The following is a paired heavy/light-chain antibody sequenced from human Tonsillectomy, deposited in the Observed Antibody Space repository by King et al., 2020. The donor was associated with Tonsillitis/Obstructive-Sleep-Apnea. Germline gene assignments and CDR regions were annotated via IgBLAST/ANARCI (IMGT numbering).Light chain of an antibody. Sequence: QSVVTQPPSASGTPGQRVTISCSGSSSNIGSNTVNWYQQLPGTAPKLLIYNNNQRPSGVPDRFSGSKSGTSASLAISGLQSEDEADYYCAAWDDSLNGRVFGTGTKVTVL. CDR3: AAWDDSLNGRV. CDR2: NNN. J-gene: IGLJ1*01. CDR1: SSNIGSNT. V-gene: IGLV1-44*01.
Heavy chain of an antibody. Sequence: QVQLQESGPGLVKPSQTLSLTCTVSGGSISSGSYYWSWIRQHPGKGLEWIGYIYYSGSTYYNPSLKSRVTISVDTSKNQFSLKVNSVTAADTAVYYCARVPADILVVPAEHDHYLMDVWGQGTTVTVSS. V-gene: IGHV4-31*03. CDR1: GGSISSGSYY. J-gene: IGHJ6*02. CDR3: ARVPADILVVPAEHDHYLMDV. D-gene: IGHD2-2*01. CDR2: IYYSGST.